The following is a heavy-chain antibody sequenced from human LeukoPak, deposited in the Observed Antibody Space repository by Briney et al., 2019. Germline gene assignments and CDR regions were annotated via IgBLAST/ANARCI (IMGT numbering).Heavy chain of an antibody. J-gene: IGHJ4*02. CDR1: GCTFSTYG. CDR2: IRYDGSNQ. D-gene: IGHD4-11*01. Sequence: GGSLRLSCAASGCTFSTYGMHWVRQAPGKGLEWVAFIRYDGSNQYYADSVKGRFTISRDNSKNTLYLQMNSLRAEDTAVYSCARGGDYSNYVGYWGQGTLVTVSS. V-gene: IGHV3-30*02. CDR3: ARGGDYSNYVGY.